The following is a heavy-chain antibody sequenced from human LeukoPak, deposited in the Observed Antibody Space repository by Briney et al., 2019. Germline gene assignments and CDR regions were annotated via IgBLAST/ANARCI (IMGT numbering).Heavy chain of an antibody. J-gene: IGHJ4*02. CDR1: GYSFTAFY. CDR3: AKDKD. CDR2: IDPNTGGP. Sequence: ASVKVSCKASGYSFTAFYIHWVRQAPGQGLEWMGWIDPNTGGPNYAQKFQGRVTMTRDTSINTVYMEGSRLRSDDTAIYYCAKDKDWGQGTQVTVSS. V-gene: IGHV1-2*02.